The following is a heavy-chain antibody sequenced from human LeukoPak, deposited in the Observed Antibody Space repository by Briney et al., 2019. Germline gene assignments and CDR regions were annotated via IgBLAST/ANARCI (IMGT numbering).Heavy chain of an antibody. J-gene: IGHJ2*01. V-gene: IGHV4-34*01. CDR3: ARQKVVAVYWYFDL. D-gene: IGHD3-22*01. CDR1: GGSFSGYY. CDR2: INHSGST. Sequence: PSETLSLTCAVYGGSFSGYYWSWIRQPPGKGLEWIGEINHSGSTNYNPSLKSRVTISVDTSKNQFSLKLSSVTAADTAVYYCARQKVVAVYWYFDLWGRGTLVTVSS.